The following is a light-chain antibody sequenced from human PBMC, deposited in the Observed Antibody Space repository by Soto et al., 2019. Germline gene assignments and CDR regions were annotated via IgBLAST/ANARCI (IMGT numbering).Light chain of an antibody. J-gene: IGKJ3*01. CDR3: QHYDNLPPFT. CDR1: QDIRKY. Sequence: DIQMTQSPSSLSASVGDRVTITCQASQDIRKYLNWYQQKPERAPKLLIYGASNLETGVPSRFRGSGYGTDFTFTISSLQPEDTATYYCQHYDNLPPFTFGPGTKVAIK. CDR2: GAS. V-gene: IGKV1-33*01.